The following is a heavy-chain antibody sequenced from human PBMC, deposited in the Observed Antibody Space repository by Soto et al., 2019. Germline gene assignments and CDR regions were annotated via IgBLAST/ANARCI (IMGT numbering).Heavy chain of an antibody. V-gene: IGHV1-46*01. J-gene: IGHJ4*02. CDR3: ARDTFVGSRGWDAFDS. CDR1: GYTFSSYY. CDR2: INPSGGST. Sequence: ASVKVSCKAFGYTFSSYYMHWVRQAPGQGLEWMGIINPSGGSTSYAQKFQGRVTMTRDTSTSTVYMELSSLRSDDTAVYYCARDTFVGSRGWDAFDSWGQGTLVTVSS. D-gene: IGHD6-19*01.